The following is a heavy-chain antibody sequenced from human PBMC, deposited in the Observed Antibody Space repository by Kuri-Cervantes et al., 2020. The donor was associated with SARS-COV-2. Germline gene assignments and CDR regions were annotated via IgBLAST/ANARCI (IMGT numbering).Heavy chain of an antibody. V-gene: IGHV3-66*01. CDR3: PKTAPSLGNYYFDY. D-gene: IGHD4-23*01. CDR1: GFTVSSNY. Sequence: GGSRRLSCAASGFTVSSNYMSWVRQAPGKGLEWVSVIYSGGSTYYADSVKGRFTISRDNSKNTLYLQMNSLRAEDTAVYYCPKTAPSLGNYYFDYWGQGTLVTVSS. J-gene: IGHJ4*02. CDR2: IYSGGST.